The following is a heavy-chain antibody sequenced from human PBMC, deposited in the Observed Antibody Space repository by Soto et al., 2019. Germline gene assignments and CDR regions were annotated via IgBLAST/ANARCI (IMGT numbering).Heavy chain of an antibody. V-gene: IGHV4-59*01. J-gene: IGHJ5*02. CDR2: IYYSGST. CDR3: AGYCRGGSCYGYNWFDP. CDR1: GGSISSYY. Sequence: SETLSLTCTVSGGSISSYYWSWIRQPPGKGLEWIGYIYYSGSTNYNPSLKSRVTISVDTSKNQFSLKLSSVTAADTAVYYCAGYCRGGSCYGYNWFDPWGQGTLVTVSS. D-gene: IGHD2-15*01.